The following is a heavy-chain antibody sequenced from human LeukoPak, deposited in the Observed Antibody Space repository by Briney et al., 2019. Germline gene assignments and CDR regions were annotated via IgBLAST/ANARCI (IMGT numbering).Heavy chain of an antibody. J-gene: IGHJ5*02. D-gene: IGHD1-26*01. CDR2: IYYSGTT. V-gene: IGHV4-30-4*08. CDR3: ARAVGGGPFDP. Sequence: SWVRQAPGKGLEWIAYIYYSGTTYYNPSLKSRVTLSVDMSKNAFSLKLNSVTAADTAVYYCARAVGGGPFDPWGRGNLVTVSS.